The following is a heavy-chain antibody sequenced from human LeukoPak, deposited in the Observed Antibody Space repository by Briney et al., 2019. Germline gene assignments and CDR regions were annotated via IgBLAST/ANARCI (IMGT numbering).Heavy chain of an antibody. J-gene: IGHJ4*02. D-gene: IGHD6-19*01. V-gene: IGHV3-73*01. CDR1: GFTFSGSA. CDR3: AKDQGGYSSGWWEPLDY. Sequence: PGGSLRLSCAASGFTFSGSAMHWVRQASGKGLEWVGRIRSKANSYATAYAASVKGRFTISRDDSKNTAYLQMNSLRAEDTAVYYCAKDQGGYSSGWWEPLDYWGQGTLVTVSS. CDR2: IRSKANSYAT.